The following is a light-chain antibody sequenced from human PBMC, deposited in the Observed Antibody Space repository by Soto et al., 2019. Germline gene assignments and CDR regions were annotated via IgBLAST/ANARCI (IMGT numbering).Light chain of an antibody. CDR1: QSVSSSY. Sequence: EIVLTQSPGTLSLSPGERATLSCRASQSVSSSYLAWYQQKPGQAPRLLIYGASSRATGIPDRFSGSGSGTDFTLTICRLEPEDFAVYYCQHPGTFGQGTKLEIK. CDR3: QHPGT. CDR2: GAS. V-gene: IGKV3-20*01. J-gene: IGKJ2*01.